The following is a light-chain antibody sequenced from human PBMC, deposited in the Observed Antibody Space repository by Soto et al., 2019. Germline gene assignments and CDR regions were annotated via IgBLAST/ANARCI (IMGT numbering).Light chain of an antibody. CDR1: SSDVGSYNR. V-gene: IGLV2-18*02. CDR2: EVR. CDR3: SSYTSSSTLV. Sequence: QSALTQPPSVSGSPGQSVTISCTGTSSDVGSYNRVSWYQQPPGTAPKLMIYEVRNRPSGCPDRYSGSKSGNTASLTIAGLHAEGEADYYCSSYTSSSTLVFGGGTKVTVL. J-gene: IGLJ2*01.